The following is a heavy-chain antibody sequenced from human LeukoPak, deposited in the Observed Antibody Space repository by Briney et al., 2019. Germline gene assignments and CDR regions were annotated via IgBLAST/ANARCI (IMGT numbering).Heavy chain of an antibody. CDR1: GGSISSGDYY. V-gene: IGHV4-30-4*01. D-gene: IGHD3-22*01. CDR3: ARRSYYYDSSGYFDY. Sequence: SETLSLTCTVSGGSISSGDYYRSWIRQPPGKGLEWIGYIYYSGSTYYNPSLKSRVTISVDTSKNQFSLKLSSVTAADTAVYYCARRSYYYDSSGYFDYWGQGTLVTVSS. J-gene: IGHJ4*02. CDR2: IYYSGST.